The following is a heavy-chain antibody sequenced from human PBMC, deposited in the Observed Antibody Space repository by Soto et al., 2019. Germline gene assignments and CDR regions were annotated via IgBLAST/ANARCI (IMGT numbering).Heavy chain of an antibody. CDR1: GFTFSNAW. CDR2: IKSKTDGGTT. J-gene: IGHJ4*02. CDR3: TTDEVEMATNHRFDY. Sequence: PGGSLRLFCAASGFTFSNAWMNWVRQAPGKGLEWVGRIKSKTDGGTTDYAAPVKGRFTISRDDSKNTLYLQMNSLKTEDTAVYYCTTDEVEMATNHRFDYWGQGTLVTVSS. D-gene: IGHD5-12*01. V-gene: IGHV3-15*07.